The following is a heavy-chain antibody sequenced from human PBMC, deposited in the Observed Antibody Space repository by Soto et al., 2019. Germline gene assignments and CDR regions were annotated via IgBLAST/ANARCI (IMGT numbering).Heavy chain of an antibody. CDR2: ISYDGSNK. D-gene: IGHD3-22*01. V-gene: IGHV3-30-3*01. J-gene: IGHJ4*02. Sequence: GGSLRLSCAASGFTFSTFAMHWVRQAPGKGLDWVAVISYDGSNKYYADSVKGRFTISRDNSKNTLYLQMNSLRSEDTAVYYCARDPAVVSRYYCLFDYWCQGPLVTVSS. CDR1: GFTFSTFA. CDR3: ARDPAVVSRYYCLFDY.